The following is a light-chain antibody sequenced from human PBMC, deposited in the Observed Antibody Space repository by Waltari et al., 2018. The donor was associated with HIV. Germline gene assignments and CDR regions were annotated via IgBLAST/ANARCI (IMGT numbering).Light chain of an antibody. Sequence: EIVLTQSPATLSLSPGERATLSCRASQSVTSYLAWYQQKPGQAPSRLIYDASNSATGIPARFSSSGSVTDFTLTISSREPEDFAIYYCQQRSNWRGFTFGPGTKVDIK. CDR2: DAS. CDR3: QQRSNWRGFT. J-gene: IGKJ3*01. V-gene: IGKV3-11*01. CDR1: QSVTSY.